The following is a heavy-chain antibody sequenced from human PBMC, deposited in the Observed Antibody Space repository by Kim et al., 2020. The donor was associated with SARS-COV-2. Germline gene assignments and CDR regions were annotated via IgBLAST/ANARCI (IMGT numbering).Heavy chain of an antibody. CDR3: ARSRSRRPVEGWFDP. J-gene: IGHJ5*02. Sequence: KFRGRVTMTRNTSRSTAYMELSSLRSEDTAVYYCARSRSRRPVEGWFDPWGQGTLVTVSS. V-gene: IGHV1-8*01. D-gene: IGHD6-6*01.